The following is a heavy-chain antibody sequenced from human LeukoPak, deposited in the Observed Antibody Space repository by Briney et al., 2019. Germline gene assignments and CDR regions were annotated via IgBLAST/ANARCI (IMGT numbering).Heavy chain of an antibody. Sequence: QPGGSLRLSCAASEFTFSSYWMSWVRQAPGKGLEWVANIKQDGSEKYYVDSVKGRFTISRDNADNSLSLQMNSLRAEDTALYYCARDTGELPLGYWGQGTLVTVSS. CDR1: EFTFSSYW. D-gene: IGHD1-26*01. CDR2: IKQDGSEK. J-gene: IGHJ4*02. V-gene: IGHV3-7*05. CDR3: ARDTGELPLGY.